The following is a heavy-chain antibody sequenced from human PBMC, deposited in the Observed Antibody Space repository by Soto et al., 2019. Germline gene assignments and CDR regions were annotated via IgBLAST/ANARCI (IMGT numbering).Heavy chain of an antibody. CDR1: GYTFSCYY. CDR2: INPNSGGT. CDR3: ARDPITAMVPLDY. J-gene: IGHJ4*02. V-gene: IGHV1-2*04. Sequence: EASVKVSCKASGYTFSCYYMHWVRQAPGQGLEWMGWINPNSGGTNYAQKFQGWVTMTRDTSISTAYMELSRLKSDDTAVYYCARDPITAMVPLDYWGQGTLVTVSS. D-gene: IGHD5-18*01.